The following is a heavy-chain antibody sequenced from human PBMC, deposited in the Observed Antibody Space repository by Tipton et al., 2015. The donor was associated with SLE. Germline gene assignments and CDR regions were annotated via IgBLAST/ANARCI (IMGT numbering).Heavy chain of an antibody. CDR2: IYYSGST. D-gene: IGHD3-16*01. CDR1: GGSLTNYY. Sequence: GLVKPSETLSLICTVSGGSLTNYYWSWIRQPPGKGLEWIGYIYYSGSTNYNPSLKSQVIISIDTSKNQFSLKLTSVTAADTAVYYCVRFSSMMGGYFDYWGQGTLVNVSS. J-gene: IGHJ4*02. V-gene: IGHV4-59*01. CDR3: VRFSSMMGGYFDY.